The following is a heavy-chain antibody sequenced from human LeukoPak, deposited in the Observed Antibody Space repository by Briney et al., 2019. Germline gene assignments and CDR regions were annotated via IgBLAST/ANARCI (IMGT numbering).Heavy chain of an antibody. CDR2: INHSGST. J-gene: IGHJ4*02. CDR3: ARAHYGGPAGDY. D-gene: IGHD4/OR15-4a*01. CDR1: GGSFSGYY. Sequence: SETLSLTCAVYGGSFSGYYWSWIRQPPGKGLEWIGEINHSGSTNYNPSLKSRVTISVDTSRNQFSLKLSSVTAADTAVYYCARAHYGGPAGDYWGQGTLVTVSS. V-gene: IGHV4-34*01.